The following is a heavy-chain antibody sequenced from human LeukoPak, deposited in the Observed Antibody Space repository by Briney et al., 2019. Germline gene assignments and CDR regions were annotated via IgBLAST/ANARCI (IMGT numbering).Heavy chain of an antibody. Sequence: PGGSLRLSCAASGFAFSSYDMHWVRQATGKGLEWVSAIGTAGDTYYPGSVKGRFTISRENAKNSLYLQMNSLRAGDTAVYYCARAYRVYYGWGIYYNNAFDIGAKGTRVTVSS. V-gene: IGHV3-13*04. CDR2: IGTAGDT. CDR3: ARAYRVYYGWGIYYNNAFDI. CDR1: GFAFSSYD. D-gene: IGHD3-10*01. J-gene: IGHJ3*02.